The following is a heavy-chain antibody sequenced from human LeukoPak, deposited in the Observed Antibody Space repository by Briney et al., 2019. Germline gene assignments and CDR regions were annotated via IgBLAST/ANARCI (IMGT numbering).Heavy chain of an antibody. D-gene: IGHD3-22*01. J-gene: IGHJ4*02. CDR3: ARAPAHYYDSSDHYYVGESYFDY. CDR1: GFTFSTYS. CDR2: ISSSSRYI. Sequence: GGSLRLSCSASGFTFSTYSMNWVRQAPGKALEWVSSISSSSRYIYYADSVKGRFTISRDNAKNSLYLQMNSLRAEDTAVYYCARAPAHYYDSSDHYYVGESYFDYWGQGTLVTVSS. V-gene: IGHV3-21*01.